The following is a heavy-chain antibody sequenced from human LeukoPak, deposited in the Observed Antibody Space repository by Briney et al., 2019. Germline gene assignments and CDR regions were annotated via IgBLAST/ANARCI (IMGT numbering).Heavy chain of an antibody. J-gene: IGHJ4*02. CDR2: TYYRSKWYY. D-gene: IGHD4-23*01. CDR3: ARGVNYLDY. CDR1: GDSVSSSSTG. V-gene: IGHV6-1*01. Sequence: SQTLSLTCAISGDSVSSSSTGWNWIRQSPSRGLEWLGRTYYRSKWYYDYAASVKSRMSVNPDTSENQFSLHLYSVTPEDTAVYFCARGVNYLDYWGLGTLVTVSS.